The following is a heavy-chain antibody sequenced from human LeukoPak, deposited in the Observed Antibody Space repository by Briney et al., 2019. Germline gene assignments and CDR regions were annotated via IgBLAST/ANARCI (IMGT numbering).Heavy chain of an antibody. V-gene: IGHV3-15*01. D-gene: IGHD2-15*01. CDR3: TTGIVVVVAAPHYYYYGMDV. Sequence: GSLRLSCAASGFTFSNAWMSWVRQAPGKGLEWVGRIKSKTDGGTTDYAAPVKGRFTVSRDDSKNTLYLQMNSLKTEDTAVYYCTTGIVVVVAAPHYYYYGMDVWGKGTTVTVSS. CDR1: GFTFSNAW. J-gene: IGHJ6*04. CDR2: IKSKTDGGTT.